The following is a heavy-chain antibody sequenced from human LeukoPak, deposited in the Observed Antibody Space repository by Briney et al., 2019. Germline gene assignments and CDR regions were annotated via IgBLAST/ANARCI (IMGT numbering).Heavy chain of an antibody. CDR3: AREVDHDAFDI. J-gene: IGHJ3*02. Sequence: GGSLRLSCAASGFTFSTYNMNWVRQAPGKGLEWVSYISSSGSTIYYADSVKGRFTISRDNAKNSLYLQMNSLRAEDTAVYYCAREVDHDAFDIWGQGTMVTVSS. CDR2: ISSSGSTI. V-gene: IGHV3-48*04. D-gene: IGHD2-2*01. CDR1: GFTFSTYN.